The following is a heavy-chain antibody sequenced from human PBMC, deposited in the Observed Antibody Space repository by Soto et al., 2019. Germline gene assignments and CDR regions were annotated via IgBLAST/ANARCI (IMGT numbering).Heavy chain of an antibody. CDR3: ARAVSYYDSSGYSGADY. CDR1: GFTFSSYA. D-gene: IGHD3-22*01. J-gene: IGHJ4*02. CDR2: ISYDGSNK. V-gene: IGHV3-30-3*01. Sequence: GSLRLSCAASGFTFSSYAMHWVRQAPGKGLEWVAVISYDGSNKYYADSVKGRFTISRDNSKNTLYLQMNSLRAEDTAVYYCARAVSYYDSSGYSGADYWGQGTLVTVSS.